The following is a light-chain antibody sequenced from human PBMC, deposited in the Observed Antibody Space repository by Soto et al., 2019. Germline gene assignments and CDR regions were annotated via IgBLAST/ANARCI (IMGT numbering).Light chain of an antibody. CDR3: TSYAGTNTLV. Sequence: QAVLTQPASVSGSPGQSIAISCTGTSSDVGGYNHVSWYQQHPGKAPKLIIYGVSDRPSGVSSRFSGSKSGNTASLTISGLQAEDEADYYCTSYAGTNTLVFGGGTKLTVL. V-gene: IGLV2-14*01. CDR1: SSDVGGYNH. J-gene: IGLJ2*01. CDR2: GVS.